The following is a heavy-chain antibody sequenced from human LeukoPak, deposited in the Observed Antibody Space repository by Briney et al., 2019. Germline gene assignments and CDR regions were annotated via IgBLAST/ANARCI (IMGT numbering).Heavy chain of an antibody. Sequence: SQTLSLTCAISGDSVASNTAAWHWIRQSPSRGLEWLGRTYFRSKWYYDYVAAVKSRLTINAYTSKNQFSLQLRFVTPEDTALYYCASGRHGVEVAVFDYWGQGALVTVSS. CDR1: GDSVASNTAA. D-gene: IGHD5-24*01. J-gene: IGHJ4*02. CDR2: TYFRSKWYY. CDR3: ASGRHGVEVAVFDY. V-gene: IGHV6-1*01.